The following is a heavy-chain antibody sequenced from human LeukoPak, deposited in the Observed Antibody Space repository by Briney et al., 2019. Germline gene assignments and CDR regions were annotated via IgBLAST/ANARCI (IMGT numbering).Heavy chain of an antibody. D-gene: IGHD6-13*01. Sequence: GGSLRLSCAASGFTVSSNYMSWVRQAPGKGLEWVSVIYSGGSTYYADSVKGRFTISRDNSKNTLYLQMNSPRAEDTAVYYCARDLTGYSSSWSGSYWGQGTLVTVSS. J-gene: IGHJ4*02. CDR1: GFTVSSNY. CDR3: ARDLTGYSSSWSGSY. CDR2: IYSGGST. V-gene: IGHV3-53*01.